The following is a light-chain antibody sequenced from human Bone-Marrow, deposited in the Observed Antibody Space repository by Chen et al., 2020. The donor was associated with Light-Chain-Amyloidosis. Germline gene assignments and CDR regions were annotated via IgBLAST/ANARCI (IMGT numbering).Light chain of an antibody. V-gene: IGKV3-15*01. CDR2: GAS. Sequence: EIVMTQSPATLSVSPGESAPLSCRASQNINNNFAWYQQKPGQAPRLLMHGASTRATGIPARFSGSGSGTEFTLTISSLQPEDFAVYYCQQRNNWPLTFGGGTKVEI. CDR1: QNINNN. J-gene: IGKJ4*01. CDR3: QQRNNWPLT.